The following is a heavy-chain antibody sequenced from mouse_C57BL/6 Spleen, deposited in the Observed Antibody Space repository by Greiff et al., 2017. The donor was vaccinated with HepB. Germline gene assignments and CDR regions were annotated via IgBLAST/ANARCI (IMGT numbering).Heavy chain of an antibody. CDR2: INPSNGGT. V-gene: IGHV1-53*01. D-gene: IGHD1-1*01. Sequence: QVHVKQPGTELVKPGASVKLSCKASGYTFTSYWMHWVKQRPGQGLEWIGNINPSNGGTNYNEKFKSKATLTVDKSSSTAYMQLSSLTSEDSAVYYCALLDYYGSSLYFDYWGQGTTLTVSS. CDR1: GYTFTSYW. CDR3: ALLDYYGSSLYFDY. J-gene: IGHJ2*01.